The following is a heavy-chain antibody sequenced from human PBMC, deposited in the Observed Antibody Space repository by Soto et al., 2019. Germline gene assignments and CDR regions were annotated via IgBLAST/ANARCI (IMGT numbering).Heavy chain of an antibody. CDR1: GYTFTGYY. D-gene: IGHD5-12*01. CDR2: INPNSGGT. Sequence: GASVKVSCKASGYTFTGYYMHWVRQAPGQGLEWMGWINPNSGGTDYAQKFQGWVTMTRDTSISTAYMELSRLRSDDTAVYYCARSAPEYSGYDYWGQGTLVTVSS. CDR3: ARSAPEYSGYDY. V-gene: IGHV1-2*04. J-gene: IGHJ4*02.